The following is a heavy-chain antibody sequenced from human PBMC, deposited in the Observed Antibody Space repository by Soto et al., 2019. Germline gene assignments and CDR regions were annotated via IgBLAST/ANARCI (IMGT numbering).Heavy chain of an antibody. CDR1: GFPFGAYA. CDR3: ARDLRYLYYGSGSDY. J-gene: IGHJ4*02. CDR2: IGGSGTTI. D-gene: IGHD3-10*01. Sequence: PGGSLRLSCVASGFPFGAYAMNWVRQTPGKGLEWVCGIGGSGTTIYCADSVKGRFTISRDNAKNSLYLQMNSLRAEDTAVYYCARDLRYLYYGSGSDYWGQGTLVTVSS. V-gene: IGHV3-23*01.